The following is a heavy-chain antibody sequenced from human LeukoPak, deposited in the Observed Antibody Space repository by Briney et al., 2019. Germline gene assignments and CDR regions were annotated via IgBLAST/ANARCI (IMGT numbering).Heavy chain of an antibody. J-gene: IGHJ4*02. D-gene: IGHD5-18*01. V-gene: IGHV1-46*01. CDR2: INPSGGST. CDR3: ARDGISAIPRGFDY. Sequence: ASVKVSCKASGYTFTGYYMHWVRQAPGQGLEWMGIINPSGGSTSYAQKFQGRVTMTRDMSTSTVYMELSSLRSEGTAVYYCARDGISAIPRGFDYWGQGTLVTVSS. CDR1: GYTFTGYY.